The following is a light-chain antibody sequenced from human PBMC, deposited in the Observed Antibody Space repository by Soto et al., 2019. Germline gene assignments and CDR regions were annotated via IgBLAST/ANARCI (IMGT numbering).Light chain of an antibody. Sequence: DIQMTQSPSTLSASVGDRVTITCRASQSISSWLAWYQQKPGKAPKLLIYKASSLESGVPSRFSGSGSGTEFTLTISSLQPDGFAAYYCQQYNRISLTFGGGTEVEIK. V-gene: IGKV1-5*03. CDR1: QSISSW. J-gene: IGKJ4*01. CDR2: KAS. CDR3: QQYNRISLT.